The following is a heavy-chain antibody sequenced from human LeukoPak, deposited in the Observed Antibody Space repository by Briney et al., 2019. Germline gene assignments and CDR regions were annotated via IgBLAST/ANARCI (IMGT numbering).Heavy chain of an antibody. V-gene: IGHV1-24*01. CDR2: FDPEDGET. Sequence: ASVKVSCKVSGYTLTELSMHWVRQAPGKGPEWMGGFDPEDGETIYAQKFQGRVTMTEDTSTDTAYMELSSLRSEDTAVYYCATGAVVVPAARVRDYYYYGMDVWGQGTTVTVSS. D-gene: IGHD2-2*01. J-gene: IGHJ6*02. CDR3: ATGAVVVPAARVRDYYYYGMDV. CDR1: GYTLTELS.